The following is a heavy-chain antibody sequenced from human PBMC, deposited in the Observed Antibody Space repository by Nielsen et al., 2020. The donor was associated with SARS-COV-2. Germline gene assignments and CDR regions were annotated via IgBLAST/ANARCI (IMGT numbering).Heavy chain of an antibody. CDR1: GFTFSSYA. J-gene: IGHJ6*02. V-gene: IGHV3-64*01. Sequence: GGSLRLSCAASGFTFSSYAMHWVRQAPGKGLEYVSAISSNGGSTYYANSVKGRFTISRDNSKNTLYLQMGSLRAEDMAVYYCARDLRRSNLTYYGMDVWGQGTTVTVSS. CDR3: ARDLRRSNLTYYGMDV. CDR2: ISSNGGST. D-gene: IGHD4-11*01.